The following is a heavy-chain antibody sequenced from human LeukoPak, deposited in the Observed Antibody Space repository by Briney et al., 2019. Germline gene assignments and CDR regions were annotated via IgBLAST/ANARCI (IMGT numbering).Heavy chain of an antibody. CDR1: GFTFSGYA. Sequence: GGSLRLSCAASGFTFSGYAMSWVRQAPEKGLEWVSAISGSGGSTYYADSVKGRFTISRDNSKNTLYLQMNSLRAEDTAVYYCAKDSEYYYHSSGYLDYWGQGTLVTVSS. CDR3: AKDSEYYYHSSGYLDY. CDR2: ISGSGGST. V-gene: IGHV3-23*01. J-gene: IGHJ4*02. D-gene: IGHD3-22*01.